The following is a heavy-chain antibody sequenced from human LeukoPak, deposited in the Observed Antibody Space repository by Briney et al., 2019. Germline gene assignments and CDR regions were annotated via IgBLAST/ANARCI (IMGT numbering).Heavy chain of an antibody. Sequence: SVKVSCNTSGGTFSSYAISWVRQAPGQGLEWMGGIIPIFGTANYAQKFQGRVTITADESTSTAYMELSSLRSEDTAVYYCAREGLGELTLDYWGQGTLVTVSS. CDR1: GGTFSSYA. V-gene: IGHV1-69*13. CDR3: AREGLGELTLDY. J-gene: IGHJ4*02. CDR2: IIPIFGTA. D-gene: IGHD3-16*01.